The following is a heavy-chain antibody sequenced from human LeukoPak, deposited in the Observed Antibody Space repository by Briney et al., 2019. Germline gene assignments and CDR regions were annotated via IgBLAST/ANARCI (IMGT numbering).Heavy chain of an antibody. CDR2: INHSGST. D-gene: IGHD2-2*01. J-gene: IGHJ3*02. CDR3: AREGIYCSSTSCYRRAFDI. CDR1: VSANY. V-gene: IGHV4-34*01. Sequence: VSANYMNWVRQPPGKGLEWIGEINHSGSTNYNPSLKSRVTISVDTSKNQFSLKLSSVTAADTAVYYCAREGIYCSSTSCYRRAFDIWGQGTMVTVSS.